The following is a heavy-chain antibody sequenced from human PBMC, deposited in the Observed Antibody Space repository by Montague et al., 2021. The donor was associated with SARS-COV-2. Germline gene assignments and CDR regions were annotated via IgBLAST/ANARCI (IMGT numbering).Heavy chain of an antibody. D-gene: IGHD3-22*01. CDR1: GGSITNNIYY. CDR3: ARLKRYFDSSGSPSAFDF. J-gene: IGHJ3*01. V-gene: IGHV4-39*02. Sequence: SETLSLTCTVSGGSITNNIYYWAWLRQPPGKGLEWIGCIYYTGNTYYYPTLQSRVTISVMTYKNHFTLKLSSVTAAETAVYYCARLKRYFDSSGSPSAFDFWGQGTKVTVSS. CDR2: IYYTGNT.